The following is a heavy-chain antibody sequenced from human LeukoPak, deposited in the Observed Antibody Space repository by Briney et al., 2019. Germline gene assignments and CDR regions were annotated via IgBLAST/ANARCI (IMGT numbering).Heavy chain of an antibody. D-gene: IGHD1-1*01. CDR3: ARDDDLVYYFDY. CDR2: ISSSSSYI. J-gene: IGHJ4*02. CDR1: GFTFSDYY. Sequence: GGSLRLSCAASGFTFSDYYMSWIRQAPGKGLEWVSSISSSSSYIYYADSVKGRFTISRDNAKNSLYLQMNSLRAEDTAVYYCARDDDLVYYFDYWGQGTLVTVSS. V-gene: IGHV3-11*06.